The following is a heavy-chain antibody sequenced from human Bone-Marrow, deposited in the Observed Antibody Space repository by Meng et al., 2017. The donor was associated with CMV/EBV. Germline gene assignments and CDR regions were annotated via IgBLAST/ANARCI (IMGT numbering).Heavy chain of an antibody. V-gene: IGHV4-39*07. D-gene: IGHD3-16*02. CDR2: IYSSGST. CDR3: AREEDDYVWGSYRYRGGFDY. J-gene: IGHJ4*02. Sequence: ESLKISCTVSGGSISSSSYYWGWIRQPPGKGLEWIGSIYSSGSTYYNPSLKSRVTISVDTSKNQFYLKLSSVTAADTAVYYCAREEDDYVWGSYRYRGGFDYWGQGTLVTVSS. CDR1: GGSISSSSYY.